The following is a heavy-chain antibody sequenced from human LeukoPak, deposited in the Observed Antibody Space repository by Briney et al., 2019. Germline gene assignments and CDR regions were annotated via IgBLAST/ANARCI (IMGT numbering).Heavy chain of an antibody. CDR2: INNSSSYV. CDR3: ARTRYCSTTSCHGDMDV. J-gene: IGHJ6*03. CDR1: CFNLRSYS. Sequence: GGALRLSCAAFCFNLRSYSMNWVRPAPGEGLEWVSSINNSSSYVYYADSVKGRFNISRDNAKNSLYLQMNSLRAEDTAVYYCARTRYCSTTSCHGDMDVWGKGTTVTVSS. V-gene: IGHV3-21*01. D-gene: IGHD2-2*01.